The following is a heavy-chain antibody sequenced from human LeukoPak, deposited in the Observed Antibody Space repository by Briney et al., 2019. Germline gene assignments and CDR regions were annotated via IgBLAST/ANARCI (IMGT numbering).Heavy chain of an antibody. V-gene: IGHV4-34*01. CDR1: GGSFSGYY. CDR2: INHSGST. CDR3: ARRSDYYDTSGYYYFDY. Sequence: SETLSLTCAVYGGSFSGYYWSWIRQPPGKGLEWIGEINHSGSTNYNPSLKSRVTISVDTSKNQFSLKLSSVTAADTAVYYCARRSDYYDTSGYYYFDYWGQGTLVTVSS. D-gene: IGHD3-22*01. J-gene: IGHJ4*02.